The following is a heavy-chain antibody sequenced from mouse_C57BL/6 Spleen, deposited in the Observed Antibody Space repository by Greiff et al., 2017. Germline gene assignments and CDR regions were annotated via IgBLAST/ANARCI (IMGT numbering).Heavy chain of an antibody. V-gene: IGHV5-17*01. J-gene: IGHJ2*01. CDR1: GFTFSDYG. CDR3: ARDTTVVPYYFDY. CDR2: ISSGSSTI. Sequence: EVQLVESGGGLVKPGGSLTLSCAASGFTFSDYGMHWVRQAPEKGLEWVAYISSGSSTIYYADTVKGRFTISRDNAKNTLFLQMTSLRSEDTAMYYCARDTTVVPYYFDYWGQGTTLTVSS. D-gene: IGHD1-1*01.